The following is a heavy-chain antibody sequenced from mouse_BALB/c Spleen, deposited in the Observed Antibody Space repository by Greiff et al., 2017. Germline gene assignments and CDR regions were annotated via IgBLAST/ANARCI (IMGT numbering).Heavy chain of an antibody. Sequence: DVKLVESGAELVKPGASVKLSCTASGFNIKDSYMHWVKQRPEQGLEWIGMIEPANGNTKYDSKFQGKATITADTSSNTAYLQLSSLTSEDTAVYYCANYDGDYYAMDYWGQGTSVTVSS. D-gene: IGHD1-1*01. J-gene: IGHJ4*01. CDR2: IEPANGNT. CDR3: ANYDGDYYAMDY. CDR1: GFNIKDSY. V-gene: IGHV14-3*02.